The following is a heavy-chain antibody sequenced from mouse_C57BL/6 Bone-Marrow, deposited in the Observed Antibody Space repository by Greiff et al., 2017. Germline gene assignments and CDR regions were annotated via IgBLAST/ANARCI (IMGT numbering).Heavy chain of an antibody. CDR3: ARHYYGNHGAMDY. Sequence: EVNVVESGGGLVQPGGSLKLSCAASGFTFSDYGMAWVRQAPRKGPEWVAFISNLAYSIYYADTVTGLFTISRENAKNTLYLEMSSLRSEDTAMYYCARHYYGNHGAMDYWGQGTSVTVSS. V-gene: IGHV5-15*01. D-gene: IGHD2-1*01. CDR2: ISNLAYSI. CDR1: GFTFSDYG. J-gene: IGHJ4*01.